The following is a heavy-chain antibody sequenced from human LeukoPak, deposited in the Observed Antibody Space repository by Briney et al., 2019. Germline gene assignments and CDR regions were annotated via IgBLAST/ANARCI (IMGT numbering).Heavy chain of an antibody. CDR2: IYYSGST. J-gene: IGHJ4*02. Sequence: SETLSLTCTVSGGSISSYYWSWIRQPPGKGLEWIGYIYYSGSTNYNPSLKSRVTISVDTSKNQFSLKLSSVTAADTAVYYCARYSSGSVLRPRPYYFDYWGQGTLVTVSS. V-gene: IGHV4-59*01. CDR1: GGSISSYY. D-gene: IGHD6-19*01. CDR3: ARYSSGSVLRPRPYYFDY.